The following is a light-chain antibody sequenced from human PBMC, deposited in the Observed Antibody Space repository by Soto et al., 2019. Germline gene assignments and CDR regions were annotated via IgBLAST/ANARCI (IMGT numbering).Light chain of an antibody. J-gene: IGKJ4*01. V-gene: IGKV3-20*01. Sequence: EIVLTQSPGTLSLSPGERATLSCRASQSVSSSYLAWYQQKPGQAPRLLIYGASSRATGIPDRFSGSGSGTDLALTTSSLEPEDLAVNYFQQLVSAPPLTSG. CDR2: GAS. CDR1: QSVSSSY. CDR3: QQLVSAPPLT.